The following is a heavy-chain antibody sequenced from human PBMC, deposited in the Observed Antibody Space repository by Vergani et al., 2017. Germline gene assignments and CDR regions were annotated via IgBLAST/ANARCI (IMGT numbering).Heavy chain of an antibody. D-gene: IGHD3-22*01. V-gene: IGHV4-4*03. CDR1: GGSISSSNW. J-gene: IGHJ4*02. CDR3: ATETYYYDSSGYDPDY. Sequence: VQLQESGPGLVKPPGTLSLTCAVSGGSISSSNWWSWVRQPPGKGLEWIGEIYHSGSTNYNPSLKSRVTRSLDKSKNQFSLKLSSVTAADTAVYYCATETYYYDSSGYDPDYWGQGTLVTVSS. CDR2: IYHSGST.